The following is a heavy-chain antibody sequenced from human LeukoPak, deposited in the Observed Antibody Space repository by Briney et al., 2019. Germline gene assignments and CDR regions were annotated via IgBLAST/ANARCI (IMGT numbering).Heavy chain of an antibody. CDR3: ARVDLTGYYYIYYYYYMDV. J-gene: IGHJ6*03. D-gene: IGHD3-9*01. CDR1: GYTFTSYG. Sequence: ASVKVSCKASGYTFTSYGISWVRQAPGQGLEWMGWISAYNGNTHYAQKLQGRVTMTTDTSTSTAYMELRSLRSDDTAVYYCARVDLTGYYYIYYYYYMDVWGKGTTVTVSS. CDR2: ISAYNGNT. V-gene: IGHV1-18*01.